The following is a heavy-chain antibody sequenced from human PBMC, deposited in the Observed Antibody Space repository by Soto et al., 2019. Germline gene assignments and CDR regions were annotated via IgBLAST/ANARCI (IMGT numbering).Heavy chain of an antibody. Sequence: AVKVSCKASGYTFTSYGISWVRQAPGQGLEWMGWISAYNGNTNYAQKLQGRVTMTTDTSTSTAYMELRSLRSDDTAVYYCARSLLRYLDPIRATYYFDYWGQGTLVTVSS. CDR1: GYTFTSYG. D-gene: IGHD3-9*01. CDR2: ISAYNGNT. V-gene: IGHV1-18*01. J-gene: IGHJ4*02. CDR3: ARSLLRYLDPIRATYYFDY.